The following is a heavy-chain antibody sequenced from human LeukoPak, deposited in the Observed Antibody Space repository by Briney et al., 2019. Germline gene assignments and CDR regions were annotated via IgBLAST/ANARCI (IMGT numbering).Heavy chain of an antibody. J-gene: IGHJ4*02. CDR2: IKQDGSEK. V-gene: IGHV3-7*01. D-gene: IGHD3-22*01. Sequence: GGSLRLSCAASGFTVSSNYMSWVRQAPGKGLEWVANIKQDGSEKYYVDSVKGRFTISRDNAKNSLYLQMNSLRAEDTAVYYCARGGRAYYDSSGYDYYFDYWGRGTLVTVSS. CDR3: ARGGRAYYDSSGYDYYFDY. CDR1: GFTVSSNY.